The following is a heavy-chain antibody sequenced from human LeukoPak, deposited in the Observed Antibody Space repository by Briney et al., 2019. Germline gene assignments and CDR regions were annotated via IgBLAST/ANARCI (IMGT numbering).Heavy chain of an antibody. D-gene: IGHD4-11*01. CDR3: ARDLDYSTGFDY. CDR2: ISSTGTYI. J-gene: IGHJ4*02. V-gene: IGHV3-21*01. CDR1: GFTFSSYG. Sequence: GGSLRLSCAASGFTFSSYGMHWVRQAPGKGLEWVSSISSTGTYIYYTDSVKGRLTISRDIANSLLYLQMNSLRADDTAVYYCARDLDYSTGFDYWGQGTLVTVSS.